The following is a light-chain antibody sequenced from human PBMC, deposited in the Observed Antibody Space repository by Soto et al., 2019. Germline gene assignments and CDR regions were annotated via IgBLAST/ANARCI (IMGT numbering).Light chain of an antibody. J-gene: IGKJ2*01. V-gene: IGKV1-5*03. CDR3: QQYNNWYT. CDR1: QSINSW. CDR2: KAS. Sequence: DIQMTQSPSTLSASVGDRVTITCRASQSINSWLAWYQQKPGKAPKLLIYKASTLESGVPSRFSGSGSGTEFTLTISSLQPDDFATYYCQQYNNWYTLGQGTKLEIK.